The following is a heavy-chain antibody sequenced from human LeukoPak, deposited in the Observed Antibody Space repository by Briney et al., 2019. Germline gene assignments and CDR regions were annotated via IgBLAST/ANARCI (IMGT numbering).Heavy chain of an antibody. J-gene: IGHJ4*02. Sequence: SVKVSRKASGETFTSYGINGVRQAPGQGREWRGWISAYIGIANYAPTLQGRVTMTTDTSTSTACMELRSLRSDDTAVYYCATSDGQYIIGGYYFDYWGQGTLVTASS. V-gene: IGHV1-18*01. CDR1: GETFTSYG. CDR3: ATSDGQYIIGGYYFDY. D-gene: IGHD3-16*01. CDR2: ISAYIGIA.